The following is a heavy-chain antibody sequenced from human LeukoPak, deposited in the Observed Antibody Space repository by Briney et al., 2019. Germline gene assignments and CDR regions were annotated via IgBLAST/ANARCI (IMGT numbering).Heavy chain of an antibody. CDR1: GFTFSSYA. CDR2: ISGSGGST. Sequence: GGSLRLSCAASGFTFSSYAMSWVRQAPGKGLEWVSAISGSGGSTYYADSVKGWFTISRDNSKNTLYLQMNSLRAEDTAVYYCAKWVVRGVIGFDYWGQGTLVTVSS. V-gene: IGHV3-23*01. CDR3: AKWVVRGVIGFDY. D-gene: IGHD3-10*01. J-gene: IGHJ4*02.